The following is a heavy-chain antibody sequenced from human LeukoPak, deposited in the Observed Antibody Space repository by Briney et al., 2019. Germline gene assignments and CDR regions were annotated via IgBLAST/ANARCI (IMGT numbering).Heavy chain of an antibody. CDR3: AKDVVPDSGWDLDH. J-gene: IGHJ4*02. Sequence: GGSLRLSCAASGFTFSTYSMTWVRQAPGKGLEWVSSIYNSGARTFYADSVKGRFTVSRDNSKNTLYLEMNSLRAEDTAIYFRAKDVVPDSGWDLDHWGQGTLVTVSS. CDR1: GFTFSTYS. D-gene: IGHD6-19*01. CDR2: IYNSGART. V-gene: IGHV3-23*01.